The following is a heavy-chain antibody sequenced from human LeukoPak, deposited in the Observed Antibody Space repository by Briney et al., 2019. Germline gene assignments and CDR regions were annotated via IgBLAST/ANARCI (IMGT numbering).Heavy chain of an antibody. V-gene: IGHV1-18*01. CDR2: ISAYNGNT. CDR1: GYTFTSYA. D-gene: IGHD4-17*01. CDR3: AMGGMTTVTTVDY. J-gene: IGHJ4*02. Sequence: ASVKVSCKAPGYTFTSYAISWVRQAPGQGLEWMGWISAYNGNTDYAQKFQGRVTITADKSTSTAYMELSSLRSEDTAVYYCAMGGMTTVTTVDYWGQGTLVTVSS.